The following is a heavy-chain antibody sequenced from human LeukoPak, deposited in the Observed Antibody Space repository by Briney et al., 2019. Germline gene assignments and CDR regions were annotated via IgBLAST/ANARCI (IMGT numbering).Heavy chain of an antibody. J-gene: IGHJ4*02. CDR2: ISPNGGTK. CDR1: GFSFSDYE. Sequence: PGGSLRLSCAASGFSFSDYEMNWVRQSPAKGLEWVSNISPNGGTKYYAGSVKGRFTISRDNAKNPLYLQMNSLRAEDTGVYFCSKLAVASADSWGQGTLVTVSS. CDR3: SKLAVASADS. D-gene: IGHD6-19*01. V-gene: IGHV3-48*03.